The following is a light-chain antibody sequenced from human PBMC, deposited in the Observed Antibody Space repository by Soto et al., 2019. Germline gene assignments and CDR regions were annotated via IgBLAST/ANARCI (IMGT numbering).Light chain of an antibody. J-gene: IGKJ4*01. Sequence: EVVLTQSPGTLSLSPGERATLSCRASQSVSSNYLVWYQQKRGQAPRVLISGASSRATGIPDRFSGSGSGTDFTLTISRLEPEDFAVYYCQQYGGSPLTFGGGTKVEIK. CDR3: QQYGGSPLT. CDR2: GAS. CDR1: QSVSSNY. V-gene: IGKV3-20*01.